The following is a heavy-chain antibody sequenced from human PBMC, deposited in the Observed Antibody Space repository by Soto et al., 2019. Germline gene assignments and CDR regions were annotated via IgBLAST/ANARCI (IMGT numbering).Heavy chain of an antibody. V-gene: IGHV3-11*06. CDR3: VRGGGGGLFDP. CDR2: ISPGSRYP. J-gene: IGHJ5*02. Sequence: PGGSLRLSCAGSGFTFGDSYMSWIRQAPGKGLEWLSYISPGSRYPAYADSVRGRFTISRDNAKRSLYLQMMSLTAEDTAIYYCVRGGGGGLFDPWGQGTMVTVSS. CDR1: GFTFGDSY. D-gene: IGHD2-15*01.